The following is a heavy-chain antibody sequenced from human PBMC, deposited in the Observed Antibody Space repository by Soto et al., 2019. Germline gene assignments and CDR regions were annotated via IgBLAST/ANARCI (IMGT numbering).Heavy chain of an antibody. D-gene: IGHD1-26*01. CDR3: AARSRSASASSYYYYGMDV. CDR2: IDPSDSYT. Sequence: PGESLKISCEGSGYTFTSYYITWARQLPGKGLEWMGRIDPSDSYTTYNPSFRGHVTISADKSIRTAYLQWSSLEASDSGMYYYAARSRSASASSYYYYGMDVWGQGTTVTVSS. J-gene: IGHJ6*02. CDR1: GYTFTSYY. V-gene: IGHV5-10-1*01.